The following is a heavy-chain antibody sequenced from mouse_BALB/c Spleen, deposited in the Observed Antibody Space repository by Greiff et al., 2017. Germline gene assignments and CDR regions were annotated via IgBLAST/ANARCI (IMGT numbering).Heavy chain of an antibody. CDR1: GYSFTDYI. V-gene: IGHV1-39*01. CDR2: INPYYGST. J-gene: IGHJ2*01. D-gene: IGHD2-4*01. Sequence: EVQLQQTGPELVKPGASVKISCKASGYSFTDYIMLWVKQSHGKSLEWIGNINPYYGSTSYNLKFKGKATLTVDKSSSTAYMQLNSLTSEDSAVYYCARGIYYDYVLDYWGQGTTLTVSS. CDR3: ARGIYYDYVLDY.